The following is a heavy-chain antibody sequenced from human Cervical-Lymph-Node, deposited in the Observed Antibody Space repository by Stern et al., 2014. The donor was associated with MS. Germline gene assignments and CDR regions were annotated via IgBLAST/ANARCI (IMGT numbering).Heavy chain of an antibody. D-gene: IGHD2-21*01. CDR2: IFLNDEK. V-gene: IGHV2-26*01. CDR3: ARTLLLLFGDFSSRWFDP. J-gene: IGHJ5*02. Sequence: QVTLRESGPVLVKSTETLTLTCTASGFSLRKAGMGVIWIRQPPGKALEWVATIFLNDEKSYRTSLKSRLTISKDTSKSQVVLTMTNMDPLDTATYYCARTLLLLFGDFSSRWFDPWGQGTLVTVSS. CDR1: GFSLRKAGMG.